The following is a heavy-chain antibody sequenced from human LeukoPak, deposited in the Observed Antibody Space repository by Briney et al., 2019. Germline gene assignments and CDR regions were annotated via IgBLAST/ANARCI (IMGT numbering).Heavy chain of an antibody. CDR1: GGSITSNF. CDR2: IYSSGSA. V-gene: IGHV4-59*01. J-gene: IGHJ4*02. CDR3: ARGPAGGGYTTFDY. Sequence: SETLSPTCSVSGGSITSNFWSWIRQPPGKRLEWIGYIYSSGSANYNPSLKSRATISVDTSKNHFSLELRSVTAADSAVYYCARGPAGGGYTTFDYWGQGTLVTVSS. D-gene: IGHD3-16*01.